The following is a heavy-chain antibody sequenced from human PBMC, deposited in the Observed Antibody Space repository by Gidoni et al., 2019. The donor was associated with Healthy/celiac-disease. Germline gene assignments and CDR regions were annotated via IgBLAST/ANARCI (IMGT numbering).Heavy chain of an antibody. CDR1: GFTFSSYS. J-gene: IGHJ6*02. CDR2: ISSSSSYI. CDR3: ARDYYDFWSGYTYYYYGMDV. Sequence: EVQLVESGGGLVKPGGSLRLSCAASGFTFSSYSMNWVRQAPGKGLEWVSSISSSSSYIYYADSVKGRFTISRDNAKNSLYLQMNSLRAEDTAVYYCARDYYDFWSGYTYYYYGMDVWGQGTTVTVSS. D-gene: IGHD3-3*01. V-gene: IGHV3-21*01.